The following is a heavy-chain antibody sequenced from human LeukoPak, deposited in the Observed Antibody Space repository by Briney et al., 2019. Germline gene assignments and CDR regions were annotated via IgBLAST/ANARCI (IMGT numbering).Heavy chain of an antibody. CDR2: IYSGGST. CDR1: GFTVSSNY. V-gene: IGHV3-66*01. CDR3: ASPGSSTSGPFDY. Sequence: GGSLRLSCAASGFTVSSNYMSWVRQAPGKGLEWVSVIYSGGSTYYADSVKGRFTISRDNSKNTLYLQMNSLRAEDTPVYYCASPGSSTSGPFDYWGQGTLVTASS. D-gene: IGHD2-2*01. J-gene: IGHJ4*02.